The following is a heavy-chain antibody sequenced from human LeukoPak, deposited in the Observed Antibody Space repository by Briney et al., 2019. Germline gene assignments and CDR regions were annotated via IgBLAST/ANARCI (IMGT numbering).Heavy chain of an antibody. CDR3: ARLIGDSTGYHFDY. J-gene: IGHJ4*02. CDR2: ISDSGST. D-gene: IGHD3-22*01. V-gene: IGHV4-59*08. CDR1: GGSISSYY. Sequence: PSETLSLTCTVSGGSISSYYWSWVRQPPGMGLEWIGFISDSGSTNYNPSLKSRVTISLDTSKNQFSLKLSSVTAADTAVYYCARLIGDSTGYHFDYWGQGTLVIVSS.